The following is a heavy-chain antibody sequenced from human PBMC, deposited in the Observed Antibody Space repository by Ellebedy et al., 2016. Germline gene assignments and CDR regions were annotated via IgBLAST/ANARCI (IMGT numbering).Heavy chain of an antibody. CDR1: GGSISSGGYY. CDR2: IYYSGST. V-gene: IGHV4-31*03. J-gene: IGHJ4*02. Sequence: SETLSLXXTVSGGSISSGGYYWSWIRQHPGKGLEWIGYIYYSGSTYYNPSLKSRVTISVDKSKNQFSLKLSSVTAADTAVYYCARRSRQQLVGHFDYWGQGTLVTVSS. CDR3: ARRSRQQLVGHFDY. D-gene: IGHD6-6*01.